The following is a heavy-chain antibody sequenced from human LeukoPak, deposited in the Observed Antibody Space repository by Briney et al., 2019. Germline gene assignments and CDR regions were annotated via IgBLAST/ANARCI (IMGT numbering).Heavy chain of an antibody. J-gene: IGHJ1*01. D-gene: IGHD2-21*01. V-gene: IGHV1-2*02. Sequence: ASVKVSCKASVYTFTGYYIHWVRQSPGQGLEWMGWINPNSGDTEFAQKFQGRVTMTRDTSISTTYMELSRLRSDDTAVYYCARPDCGGDCRLIQYWGQGTLVTVSS. CDR2: INPNSGDT. CDR3: ARPDCGGDCRLIQY. CDR1: VYTFTGYY.